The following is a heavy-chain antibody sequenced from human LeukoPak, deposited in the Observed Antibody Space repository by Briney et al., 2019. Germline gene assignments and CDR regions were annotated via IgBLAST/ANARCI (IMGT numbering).Heavy chain of an antibody. CDR3: ARDRVVVTATPSYYFDY. CDR2: INPNSGGT. Sequence: ASVKVSCKASGYTFTGYYMHWVRQAPGQGLEWMGWINPNSGGTNYAQKFQGRVTMTRDTSISTAYMELSSLRSEDTAVYYCARDRVVVTATPSYYFDYWSQGTLVTVSS. D-gene: IGHD2-21*02. J-gene: IGHJ4*02. V-gene: IGHV1-2*02. CDR1: GYTFTGYY.